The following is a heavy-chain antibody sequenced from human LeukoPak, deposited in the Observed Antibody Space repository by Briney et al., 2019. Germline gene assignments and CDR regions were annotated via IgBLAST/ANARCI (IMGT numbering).Heavy chain of an antibody. V-gene: IGHV4-59*12. CDR3: ARLGSRVV. CDR1: GGSISSYY. D-gene: IGHD3-10*01. J-gene: IGHJ4*02. CDR2: IYYSGST. Sequence: SETLSLTCTVSGGSISSYYWSWIRQPPGKGLEWIGYIYYSGSTNYNPSLKSRVTMSVDTSKNQFSLKLNSMTAADTAVYYCARLGSRVVWGQGTLVTVSS.